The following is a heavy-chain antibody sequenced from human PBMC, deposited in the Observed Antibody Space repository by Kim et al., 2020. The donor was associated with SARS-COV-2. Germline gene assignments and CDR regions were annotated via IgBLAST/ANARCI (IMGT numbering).Heavy chain of an antibody. Sequence: GGSLRLSCAASGFTFGDYAMHWVRQGPGKGLEWVSSISWNGGGVDYADSVKGRFTISRNNAKRSLYLQMNSLRIEDTALYYCAKDMRNHRRTPSYTNDNYMDVWGKGTTVTVSS. CDR2: ISWNGGGV. J-gene: IGHJ6*03. CDR3: AKDMRNHRRTPSYTNDNYMDV. V-gene: IGHV3-9*01. D-gene: IGHD3-16*01. CDR1: GFTFGDYA.